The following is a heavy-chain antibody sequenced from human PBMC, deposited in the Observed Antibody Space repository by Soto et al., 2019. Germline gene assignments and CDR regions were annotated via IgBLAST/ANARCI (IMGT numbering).Heavy chain of an antibody. CDR1: GFSLSTSGVG. D-gene: IGHD5-12*01. J-gene: IGHJ5*02. CDR2: IYWDDDK. CDR3: AHTHRDGYPKT. Sequence: QITLKESGPPLVKPTQTLTLTCTFSGFSLSTSGVGVGWIRQPPGKALEWLALIYWDDDKRYSPSLKSRLTITXXTSKNQVVLTMTNMDPVDTATYYCAHTHRDGYPKTWGQGTLVTVSS. V-gene: IGHV2-5*02.